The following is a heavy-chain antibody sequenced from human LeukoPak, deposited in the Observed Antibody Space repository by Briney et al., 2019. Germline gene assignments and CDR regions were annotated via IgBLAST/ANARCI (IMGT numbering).Heavy chain of an antibody. J-gene: IGHJ6*03. CDR1: GGTFSSYA. Sequence: ASVKVSCEASGGTFSSYAISWVRQAPGQGLEWMGGIIPIFGTANYAQKFQGRVTITADESTSTAYMELSSLRSEDTAVYYCARESSDYMDVWGKGTTVTVSS. CDR2: IIPIFGTA. V-gene: IGHV1-69*13. CDR3: ARESSDYMDV.